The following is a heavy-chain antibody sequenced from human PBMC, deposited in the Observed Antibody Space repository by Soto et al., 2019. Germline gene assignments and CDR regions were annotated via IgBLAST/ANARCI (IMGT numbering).Heavy chain of an antibody. CDR3: ARDRKTYYDFWSGYLTGY. J-gene: IGHJ4*01. CDR1: GFTFSDYT. D-gene: IGHD3-3*01. CDR2: ISSDGSNK. V-gene: IGHV3-30-3*01. Sequence: QPGGYLRLSCAASGFTFSDYTINWVRQAPGKGLEWVALISSDGSNKYYADSVKGRFTISRDTSRNTLYLQMNSLRAEDTAVYYCARDRKTYYDFWSGYLTGYLGNGT.